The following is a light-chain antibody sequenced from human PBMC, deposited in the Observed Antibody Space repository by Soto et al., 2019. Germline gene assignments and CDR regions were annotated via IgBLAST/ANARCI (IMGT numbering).Light chain of an antibody. V-gene: IGKV2-28*01. CDR1: QSLLHSNGNIY. CDR3: MQAIQAALT. CDR2: LGS. Sequence: DIVLTQSPLSLPVTPGEPASISCRSSQSLLHSNGNIYLDWYLQKPGQSPQLLIDLGSIRASGVPDRYSGSGSGTECTLKITRVEAEDVGVNYCMQAIQAALTFGGGTKVETK. J-gene: IGKJ4*02.